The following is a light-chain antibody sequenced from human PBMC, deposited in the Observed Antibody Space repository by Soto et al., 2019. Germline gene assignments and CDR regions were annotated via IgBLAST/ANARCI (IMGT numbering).Light chain of an antibody. V-gene: IGKV3-20*01. J-gene: IGKJ1*01. CDR3: QQYGSPPWT. Sequence: LTQSRGNEPLCVGEGATLSWRDSQRGSSRRFAWYQQKPGQAPRFLIYGASTRPTGIPDRFIGSGSGTYFTLTISSLEPGDSAVHYCQQYGSPPWTFGQGTKVDIK. CDR1: QRGSSRR. CDR2: GAS.